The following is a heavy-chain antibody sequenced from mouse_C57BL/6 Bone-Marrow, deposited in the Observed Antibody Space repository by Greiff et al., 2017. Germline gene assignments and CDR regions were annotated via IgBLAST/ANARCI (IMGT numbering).Heavy chain of an antibody. CDR1: GFTFSSFG. D-gene: IGHD1-1*01. Sequence: EVMLVESGGGLVQPGGSRKLSCAASGFTFSSFGMHWVRQAPEKGLEWVAYISSGGSTIYYADTVKGRFTISRNNPKNTLFLQMTSLRSEDTAMYDCARGYGSSYYVDYWGQGTTLTVSS. CDR3: ARGYGSSYYVDY. J-gene: IGHJ2*01. CDR2: ISSGGSTI. V-gene: IGHV5-17*02.